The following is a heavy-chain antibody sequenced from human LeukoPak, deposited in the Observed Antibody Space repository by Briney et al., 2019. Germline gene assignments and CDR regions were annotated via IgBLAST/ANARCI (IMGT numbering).Heavy chain of an antibody. J-gene: IGHJ4*02. CDR2: IYTSENT. V-gene: IGHV4-4*07. CDR3: ARRHCTSSSCYFDY. CDR1: GGSISSFY. Sequence: PSETLSLTCTVSGGSISSFYWNWIRQPAGKGLEWIGRIYTSENTKYNPSLRSRVTMSVDTSKNQFSLKLSSVTAADTAVYYCARRHCTSSSCYFDYWGQGILVTVSS. D-gene: IGHD2-15*01.